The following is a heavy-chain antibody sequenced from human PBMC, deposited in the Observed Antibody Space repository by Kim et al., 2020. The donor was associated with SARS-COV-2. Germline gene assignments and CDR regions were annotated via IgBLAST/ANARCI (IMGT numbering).Heavy chain of an antibody. J-gene: IGHJ6*02. CDR3: ASPYYEGGGAYYRGGDNYYYYPMDV. Sequence: GGSLRLSCAASGFGFSYYGLHWVRQAPGKGLEWVAIIWYDGNNKYYAESVKGRFPIPRDNSKNTLYLKMNSLRAEDTAVYYCASPYYEGGGAYYRGGDNYYYYPMDVWGQGTTVTVSS. CDR2: IWYDGNNK. D-gene: IGHD3-10*01. V-gene: IGHV3-33*01. CDR1: GFGFSYYG.